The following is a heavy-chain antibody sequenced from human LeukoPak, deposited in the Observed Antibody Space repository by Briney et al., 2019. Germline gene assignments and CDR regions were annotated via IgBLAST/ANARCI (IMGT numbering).Heavy chain of an antibody. CDR2: VYHVGTT. J-gene: IGHJ4*02. D-gene: IGHD2-2*01. CDR1: GYSISSGYY. V-gene: IGHV4-38-2*02. CDR3: ARGGASSRYFDY. Sequence: SETLSLTCTVSGYSISSGYYWGWIRPPPGKGLEWIGVYHVGTTDYNPSLKSRVTISVDTSKNQFSLNLNSVTAADTAVYYCARGGASSRYFDYWGQGTLVTVSS.